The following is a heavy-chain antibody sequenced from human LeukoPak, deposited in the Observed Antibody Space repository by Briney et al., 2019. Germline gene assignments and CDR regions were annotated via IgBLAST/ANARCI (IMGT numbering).Heavy chain of an antibody. CDR1: GYTFTSYD. Sequence: ASVKVSCKASGYTFTSYDINWVRQATGQGLEWMGWMNPNSGNTGYAQKFQGRVTMTRNTSISTAYMELSSLRSEDTAVYYCARVRSYDFWSGYAFDIWGQGTMVTVSS. CDR2: MNPNSGNT. CDR3: ARVRSYDFWSGYAFDI. V-gene: IGHV1-8*01. J-gene: IGHJ3*02. D-gene: IGHD3-3*01.